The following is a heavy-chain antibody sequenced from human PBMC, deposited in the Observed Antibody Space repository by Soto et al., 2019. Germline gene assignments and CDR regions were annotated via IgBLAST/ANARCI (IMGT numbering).Heavy chain of an antibody. CDR1: GYTFTTYY. CDR3: ARDSQGVVLFDY. V-gene: IGHV1-46*01. Sequence: ASVKVSCKASGYTFTTYYMHWVRQAPGQGLEWMGIINPSGGSTSYAQKFQGRVTMTRDTSTSTVYMELSSLRSEDTALYYCARDSQGVVLFDYWGQGTLVTVPQ. D-gene: IGHD2-15*01. J-gene: IGHJ4*02. CDR2: INPSGGST.